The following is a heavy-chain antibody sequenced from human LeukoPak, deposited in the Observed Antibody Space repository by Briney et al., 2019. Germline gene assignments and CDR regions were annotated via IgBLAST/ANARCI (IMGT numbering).Heavy chain of an antibody. CDR1: GYHFTSYW. Sequence: GGALEISWKGSGYHFTSYWIGRGRPVPGKGLEGVGTIYPGASAPRYSPSFQGQVTISADKSISTSYLQWSSLKASDTAMYYCARQSGYSSSWYYFDYWGQGTLVTVSS. CDR3: ARQSGYSSSWYYFDY. V-gene: IGHV5-51*01. CDR2: IYPGASAP. J-gene: IGHJ4*02. D-gene: IGHD6-13*01.